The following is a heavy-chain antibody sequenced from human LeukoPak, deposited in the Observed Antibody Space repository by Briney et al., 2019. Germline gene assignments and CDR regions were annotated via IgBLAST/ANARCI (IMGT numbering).Heavy chain of an antibody. CDR1: GFTVSSNY. CDR3: ARVSGLYYFDY. D-gene: IGHD6-19*01. CDR2: IYSGGST. J-gene: IGHJ4*02. Sequence: PGGSLRLSCAASGFTVSSNYMSWVRQAPGKGLEWVSVIYSGGSTYYADSVKGRFTISRDNSKNTLYLQMNSLRAEDTAVYYCARVSGLYYFDYWGQGTLVTVSS. V-gene: IGHV3-53*01.